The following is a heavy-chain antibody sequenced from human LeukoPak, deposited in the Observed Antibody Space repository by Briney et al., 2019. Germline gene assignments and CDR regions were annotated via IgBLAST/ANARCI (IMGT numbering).Heavy chain of an antibody. J-gene: IGHJ4*02. D-gene: IGHD3-22*01. CDR2: ISDTSSLT. Sequence: GGSLRLSCAASGFTFGGFGMIWVRQAPGKGLEWVSYISDTSSLTDYADSVKGRFTISRDNSKDSLYLQMDSLRAEDTAVYFCAKGVNTVSFTFDYWGQGTLVTVSS. V-gene: IGHV3-48*01. CDR3: AKGVNTVSFTFDY. CDR1: GFTFGGFG.